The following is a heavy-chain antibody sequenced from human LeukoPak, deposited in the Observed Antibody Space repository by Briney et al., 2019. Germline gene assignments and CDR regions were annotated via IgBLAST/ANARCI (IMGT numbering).Heavy chain of an antibody. CDR1: GFTVSSNY. CDR3: ARESSSYYYYGMDV. V-gene: IGHV3-53*01. J-gene: IGHJ6*02. Sequence: GGSLRLSCAASGFTVSSNYMSWVRQAPGKGLEWVSVIYSGGSTYYADSVKGRFTISRGNSKNTLYLQMNSLRAEDTAVYYCARESSSYYYYGMDVWGQGTTVTVSS. CDR2: IYSGGST.